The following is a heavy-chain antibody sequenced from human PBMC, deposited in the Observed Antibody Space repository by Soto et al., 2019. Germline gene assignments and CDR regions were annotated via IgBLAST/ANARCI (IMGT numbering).Heavy chain of an antibody. V-gene: IGHV4-39*01. CDR2: IYYSGST. D-gene: IGHD5-18*01. J-gene: IGHJ6*02. CDR1: GGSISSSSYY. CDR3: ACIFSGGYGYGFYYYGMDV. Sequence: SETLSLTCTVSGGSISSSSYYWGWIRQPPGRGLEWIGSIYYSGSTYYNPSLKSRVTISVDTSKNQFSLKLSSVTAADTAVYYCACIFSGGYGYGFYYYGMDVWGQGTTVTVSS.